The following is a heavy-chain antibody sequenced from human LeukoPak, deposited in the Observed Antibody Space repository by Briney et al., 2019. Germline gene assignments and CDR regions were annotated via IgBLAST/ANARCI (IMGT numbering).Heavy chain of an antibody. J-gene: IGHJ5*02. Sequence: GGSLRLSCAASGFTVSSNYISWVRQAPGKGLVWVSRINTDGSSTDYAHSVKGRFTISRDNAKNTLYMQMNSLRAEDTAVYYCARDLDGYRSGNGAWGQGTLVTVSS. CDR2: INTDGSST. D-gene: IGHD5-12*01. CDR3: ARDLDGYRSGNGA. CDR1: GFTVSSNY. V-gene: IGHV3-74*01.